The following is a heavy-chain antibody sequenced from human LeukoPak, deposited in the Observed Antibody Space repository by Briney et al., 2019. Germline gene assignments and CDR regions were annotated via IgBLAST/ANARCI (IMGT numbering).Heavy chain of an antibody. Sequence: GGSLRLSCAASGFTFSSYSMNWVRQSPGKGLEWLSYISGGSDTRYHADSLKGRFTISRDNAKNSLYLQMNSLRAEDTAVYYCARSPIAVAGSEYFQHWGQGTLVIVSS. CDR3: ARSPIAVAGSEYFQH. CDR2: ISGGSDTR. V-gene: IGHV3-48*01. D-gene: IGHD6-19*01. J-gene: IGHJ1*01. CDR1: GFTFSSYS.